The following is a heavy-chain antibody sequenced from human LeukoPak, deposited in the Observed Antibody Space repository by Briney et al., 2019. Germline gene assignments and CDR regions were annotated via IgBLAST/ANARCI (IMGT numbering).Heavy chain of an antibody. CDR3: ARKGQGIVVVPAAMAFDY. Sequence: SETLSLTCAVYGGSFSGYYWSWIRQPPGKGLELIGEINHSGSTNYNPSLKSRVTISVDTSKNQFSLKLSSVTAADTAVYYCARKGQGIVVVPAAMAFDYWGQGTLVTVSS. V-gene: IGHV4-34*01. CDR2: INHSGST. CDR1: GGSFSGYY. D-gene: IGHD2-2*01. J-gene: IGHJ4*02.